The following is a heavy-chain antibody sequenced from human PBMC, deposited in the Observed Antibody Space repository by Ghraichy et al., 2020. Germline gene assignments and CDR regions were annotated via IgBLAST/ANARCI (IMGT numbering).Heavy chain of an antibody. CDR3: TTENCSSTSCWNYYYGMDV. D-gene: IGHD2-2*01. V-gene: IGHV3-15*01. Sequence: GGSLRLSCAASGFTFSNAWMSWVRQAPGKGLEWVGRIKSKTDGGTTDYAAPVKGRFTISRDDSKNTLYLQMNSPKTEDTAVYYCTTENCSSTSCWNYYYGMDVWGQGTTVTVSS. J-gene: IGHJ6*02. CDR1: GFTFSNAW. CDR2: IKSKTDGGTT.